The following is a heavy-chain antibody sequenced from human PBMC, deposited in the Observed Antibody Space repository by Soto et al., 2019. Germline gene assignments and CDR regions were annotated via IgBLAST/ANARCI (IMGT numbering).Heavy chain of an antibody. J-gene: IGHJ6*02. V-gene: IGHV1-69*12. CDR2: IMPIFRTP. CDR1: GGTFSNSA. D-gene: IGHD4-4*01. Sequence: QVQLEQSGAEVKKPGSSVKVSCKASGGTFSNSAISWVRQAPGQGLEWMGGIMPIFRTPDYAQKFQGRVTITADAPTTTAYMELVGLTSAATPVYYSARPKARLQLGANYYYIMDVWRQGTTVTVSS. CDR3: ARPKARLQLGANYYYIMDV.